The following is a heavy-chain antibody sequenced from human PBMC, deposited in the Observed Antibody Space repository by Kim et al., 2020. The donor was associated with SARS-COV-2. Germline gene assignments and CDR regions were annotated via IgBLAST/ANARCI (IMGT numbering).Heavy chain of an antibody. CDR3: ARGGVSYSITILEGPLY. D-gene: IGHD3-3*01. Sequence: ASVKVSCKASGYTFTGYYMHWVRQAPGQGLEWMGWINPNSGGTNYAQKFQGRVTMTRDTSISTAYMELSRLRSDDTAVYYCARGGVSYSITILEGPLYWGQGTLVTVSS. J-gene: IGHJ4*02. CDR1: GYTFTGYY. V-gene: IGHV1-2*02. CDR2: INPNSGGT.